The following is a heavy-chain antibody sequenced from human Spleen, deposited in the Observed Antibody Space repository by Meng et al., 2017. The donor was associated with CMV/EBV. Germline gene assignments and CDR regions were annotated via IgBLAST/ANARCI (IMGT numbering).Heavy chain of an antibody. D-gene: IGHD3-3*01. Sequence: SETLSLTCAVYDGSFSGYYWSWIRQPPGKGLEWIGEINHSGSTNYNPSLESRVAISIDTSSNQFSLKLSSVTAADTAVYYCARDRSGFWSGSFDYWGQGTLVTVSS. CDR3: ARDRSGFWSGSFDY. J-gene: IGHJ4*02. CDR1: DGSFSGYY. CDR2: INHSGST. V-gene: IGHV4-34*01.